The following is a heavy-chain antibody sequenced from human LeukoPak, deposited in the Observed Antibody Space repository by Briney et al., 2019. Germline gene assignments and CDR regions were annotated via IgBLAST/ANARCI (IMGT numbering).Heavy chain of an antibody. Sequence: ASVKVSCKASGGTFSSYAISWVRQAPGQGLEWMGRIIPILGIANYAQKFQGRVTMTRDTSTSTVYMELSSLRSEDTAVYYCARSDTGRWLHLYWGQGTLVTVSS. J-gene: IGHJ4*02. V-gene: IGHV1-69*04. D-gene: IGHD5-24*01. CDR1: GGTFSSYA. CDR2: IIPILGIA. CDR3: ARSDTGRWLHLY.